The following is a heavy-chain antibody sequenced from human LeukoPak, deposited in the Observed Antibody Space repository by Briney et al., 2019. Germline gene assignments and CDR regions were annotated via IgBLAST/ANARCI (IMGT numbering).Heavy chain of an antibody. CDR3: ARVGSSGWYGGDYFDY. CDR2: INPSGGST. J-gene: IGHJ4*02. Sequence: ASVKVSCKASGYTFTGYYMHWVRQAPGQGLEWMGIINPSGGSTSYAQKFQGRVTMTRDTSTSTVYMELSSLRSEDTAVYYCARVGSSGWYGGDYFDYWGQGTLVTVSS. CDR1: GYTFTGYY. D-gene: IGHD6-19*01. V-gene: IGHV1-46*01.